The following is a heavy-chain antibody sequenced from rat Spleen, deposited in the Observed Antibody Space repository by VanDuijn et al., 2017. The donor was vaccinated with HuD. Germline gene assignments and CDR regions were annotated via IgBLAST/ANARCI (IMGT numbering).Heavy chain of an antibody. D-gene: IGHD2-1*01. J-gene: IGHJ1*01. CDR3: ARYLSSSWYFDF. CDR2: IIYDGSST. V-gene: IGHV5-17*01. Sequence: EVQLVESGGGLVQPGRSLKLSCAASGFTFSDYAMAWVRQAPKKGLEWVATIIYDGSSTYYRDSVKGRFTISRDNAKSTLYLQMDSLRSEDTATYYCARYLSSSWYFDFWGPGTMVTVSS. CDR1: GFTFSDYA.